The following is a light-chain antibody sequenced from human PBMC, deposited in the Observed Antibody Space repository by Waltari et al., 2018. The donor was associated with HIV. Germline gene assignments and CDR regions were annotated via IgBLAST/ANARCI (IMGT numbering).Light chain of an antibody. CDR2: EVT. CDR1: STDLGASAF. J-gene: IGLJ2*01. Sequence: QSALTQPPSASGSLGQSVTTSCTGSSTDLGASAFVSWFQQHPHSAPKLLLYEVTRRPATVSDRFSGSRSGNTAFLTVAGLQPDDEATYFCSSYGDSLKVLFGGGTNVTVL. V-gene: IGLV2-8*01. CDR3: SSYGDSLKVL.